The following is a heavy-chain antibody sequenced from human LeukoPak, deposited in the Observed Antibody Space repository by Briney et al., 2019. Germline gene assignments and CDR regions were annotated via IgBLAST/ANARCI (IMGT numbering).Heavy chain of an antibody. Sequence: PGGSLRLSCAASGFTFSSYSMNWVRQAPGKGLEWVSAISGSGGSTYYADSVKGRFTISRDNSKNTLYLQMNSLRAEDTAVYYCAKWGGEAAAEFIYNWFDPWGQGTLVTVSS. CDR1: GFTFSSYS. V-gene: IGHV3-23*01. CDR3: AKWGGEAAAEFIYNWFDP. CDR2: ISGSGGST. D-gene: IGHD6-13*01. J-gene: IGHJ5*02.